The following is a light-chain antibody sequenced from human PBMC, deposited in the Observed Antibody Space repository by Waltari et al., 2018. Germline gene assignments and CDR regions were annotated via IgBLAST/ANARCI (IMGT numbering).Light chain of an antibody. J-gene: IGKJ4*01. V-gene: IGKV1-39*01. Sequence: DIQLTQSPSSLSASVGDRVTITCRASQNINTYLNWYQQKPGRAPKLLIYAASSLQSGVPSRFSGSGSGTDFTLTISSLQPEDFATYYCQQSYSTPPAFGGGTKVEIK. CDR2: AAS. CDR3: QQSYSTPPA. CDR1: QNINTY.